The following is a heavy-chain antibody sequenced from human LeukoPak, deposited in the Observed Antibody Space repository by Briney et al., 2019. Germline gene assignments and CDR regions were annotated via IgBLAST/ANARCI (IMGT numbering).Heavy chain of an antibody. V-gene: IGHV1-18*01. CDR3: ASTHYYGSGSYSRGYNWFDP. CDR1: GYTFTSYG. J-gene: IGHJ5*02. CDR2: ISAYNGNT. D-gene: IGHD3-10*01. Sequence: ASVKVSCKASGYTFTSYGISWVRQAPGQGLEWMGWISAYNGNTNYAQKLQGRVTMTTDTSTSTAYMELRSLRSDDTAVYYCASTHYYGSGSYSRGYNWFDPWGQGTLVTVSS.